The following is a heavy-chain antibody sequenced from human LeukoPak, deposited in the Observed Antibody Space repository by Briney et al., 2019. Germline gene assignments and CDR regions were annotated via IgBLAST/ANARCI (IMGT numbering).Heavy chain of an antibody. CDR1: GGSISSYY. D-gene: IGHD6-19*01. Sequence: SETLSLTCTVSGGSISSYYWSWIRQPPGKGLEWIGYIYYSGSTNYNPSLKSRVTISVDTSKNQFSLKLSSVTAAGTAVYYCARWANGWYAGSAFDIWGQGTMVTVSS. V-gene: IGHV4-59*08. CDR3: ARWANGWYAGSAFDI. J-gene: IGHJ3*02. CDR2: IYYSGST.